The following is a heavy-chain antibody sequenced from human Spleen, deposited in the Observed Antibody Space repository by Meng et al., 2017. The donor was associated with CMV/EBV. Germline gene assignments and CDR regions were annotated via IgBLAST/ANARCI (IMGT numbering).Heavy chain of an antibody. D-gene: IGHD2-21*01. CDR1: GFTLSDFG. CDR2: ISDYNGNT. Sequence: ASVKVYCKASGFTLSDFGVSLVRQAPGQGLEFMGWISDYNGNTDYAQNFQGRVTLTTDSSTGTAYMELRGLRSDDTAVYYFARGGMMWRSGIVIEPATAFDFLGQGTLVTVSS. CDR3: ARGGMMWRSGIVIEPATAFDF. V-gene: IGHV1-18*01. J-gene: IGHJ4*02.